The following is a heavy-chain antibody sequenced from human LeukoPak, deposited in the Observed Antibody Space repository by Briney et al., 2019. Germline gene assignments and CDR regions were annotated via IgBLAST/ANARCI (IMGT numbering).Heavy chain of an antibody. CDR1: GGSISSSSYY. J-gene: IGHJ3*02. CDR3: ASRRFYDSSGYYSDAFDI. Sequence: SETLSLTCTVSGGSISSSSYYWGWIRQPPGKGLEWIGSIYYSGSTYYNPSLKSRVTISVDTSKNQFSLKLSSVTAADTAVYYCASRRFYDSSGYYSDAFDIWGQGTMVTVSS. V-gene: IGHV4-39*01. CDR2: IYYSGST. D-gene: IGHD3-22*01.